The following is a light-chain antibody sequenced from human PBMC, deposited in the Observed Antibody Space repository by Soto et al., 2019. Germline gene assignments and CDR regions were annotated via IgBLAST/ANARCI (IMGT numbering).Light chain of an antibody. CDR2: GAS. J-gene: IGKJ3*01. CDR3: QQYNNWPPVT. V-gene: IGKV3-15*01. Sequence: ERVMTQSPSTLSVSPGSRSTLSCRASQSVSSNLAWYQQKPGQAPRLIXYGASTRATGIPARFSGSGSGTEFTLTISSLQSEDFAVYFCQQYNNWPPVTFGPGTKVDIK. CDR1: QSVSSN.